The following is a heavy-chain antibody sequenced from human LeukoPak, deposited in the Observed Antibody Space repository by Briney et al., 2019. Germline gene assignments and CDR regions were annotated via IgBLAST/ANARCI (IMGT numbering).Heavy chain of an antibody. Sequence: GGSLRLSCAASGFTFSSYAMSWVRQAPGKGLEWVSAISGSGGSTYYADSVKGRFTISRDNSKNTLYLQMNSLRAEDTAVYYCAKDIGSGWYAYYYYYGMDVWGQGTTVTVSS. V-gene: IGHV3-23*01. CDR2: ISGSGGST. CDR1: GFTFSSYA. CDR3: AKDIGSGWYAYYYYYGMDV. D-gene: IGHD6-19*01. J-gene: IGHJ6*02.